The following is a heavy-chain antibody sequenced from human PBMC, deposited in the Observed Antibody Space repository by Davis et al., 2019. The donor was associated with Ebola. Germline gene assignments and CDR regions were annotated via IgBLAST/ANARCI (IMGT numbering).Heavy chain of an antibody. Sequence: GGSLRLSCAASGFTFSSYNMNWVRQAPGKGLEWVSYISSSGSTIYYADSVKGRFTISRDNSKNTLYLQMNSLRAEDTAVYYCARLDTIFGVVDDYWGQGTLVTVSS. CDR1: GFTFSSYN. CDR3: ARLDTIFGVVDDY. D-gene: IGHD3-3*01. V-gene: IGHV3-48*01. CDR2: ISSSGSTI. J-gene: IGHJ4*02.